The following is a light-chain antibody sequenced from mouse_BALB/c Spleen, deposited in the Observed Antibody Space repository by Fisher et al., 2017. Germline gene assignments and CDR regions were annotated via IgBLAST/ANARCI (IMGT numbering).Light chain of an antibody. J-gene: IGKJ5*01. CDR1: SSVSY. CDR2: STS. CDR3: QQWSSYPLT. V-gene: IGKV4-57*01. Sequence: IVLTQTPAIMSASPGEKVTMTCSASSSVSYMHWFQQKPGTSPKLWIYSTSNLASGVPARFSGSGSGTSYSLTISRMEAEDAATYYCQQWSSYPLTFGAGTKLELK.